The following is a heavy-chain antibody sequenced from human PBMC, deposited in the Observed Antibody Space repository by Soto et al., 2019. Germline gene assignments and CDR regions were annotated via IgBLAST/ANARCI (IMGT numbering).Heavy chain of an antibody. V-gene: IGHV1-69*05. Sequence: SVKVSCKASGGTFSNSGISWVRQAPGQGLEWMGGIIPIFDTTNYAQKLQGRVSMTTDTSTTTAYMELRSLRSDDTAVYYCARVVPGAEAWFGPWGQGTLVTVSS. J-gene: IGHJ5*02. CDR1: GGTFSNSG. CDR2: IIPIFDTT. CDR3: ARVVPGAEAWFGP. D-gene: IGHD2-2*01.